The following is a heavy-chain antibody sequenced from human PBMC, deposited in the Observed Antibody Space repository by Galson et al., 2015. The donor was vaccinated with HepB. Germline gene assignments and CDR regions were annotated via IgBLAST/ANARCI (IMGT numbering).Heavy chain of an antibody. CDR3: ARRQYYDFWSGYRTDYYYMDV. Sequence: SVKVSCKASGYTFTSYAMHWVRQAPGQRLEWMGWINAGNGNTKYSQKFQGRVTITRDTSASAAYMELSSLRSEDTAVYYCARRQYYDFWSGYRTDYYYMDVWGKGTTVTVSS. D-gene: IGHD3-3*01. V-gene: IGHV1-3*01. CDR1: GYTFTSYA. J-gene: IGHJ6*03. CDR2: INAGNGNT.